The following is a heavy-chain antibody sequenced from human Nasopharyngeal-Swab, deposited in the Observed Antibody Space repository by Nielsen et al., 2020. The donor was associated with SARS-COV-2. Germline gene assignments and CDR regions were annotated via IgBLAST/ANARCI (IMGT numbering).Heavy chain of an antibody. Sequence: GESLKISCAASGFTFSSYWMSWVRQAPGKGLEWVANIKQDGSEKYYVDSVKGRFTISRDNAKNSLYLQTNSLRAEDTAVYYCARPRITTVTSRSYYFDYWGQGTLVTVSS. CDR1: GFTFSSYW. V-gene: IGHV3-7*01. J-gene: IGHJ4*02. D-gene: IGHD4-17*01. CDR3: ARPRITTVTSRSYYFDY. CDR2: IKQDGSEK.